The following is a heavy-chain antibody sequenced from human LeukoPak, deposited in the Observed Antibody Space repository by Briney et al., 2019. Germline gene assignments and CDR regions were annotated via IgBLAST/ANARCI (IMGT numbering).Heavy chain of an antibody. Sequence: GASVKVSCKASGGTFGSYAISWVRQAPGQGLEWMGGIIPIFGTANYAQKFQGRVTITADKSTSTAYMELSSLRSEDTAVYYCARALKYYDILTGSNWFDPWGQGTLVTVSS. CDR3: ARALKYYDILTGSNWFDP. CDR1: GGTFGSYA. V-gene: IGHV1-69*06. D-gene: IGHD3-9*01. J-gene: IGHJ5*02. CDR2: IIPIFGTA.